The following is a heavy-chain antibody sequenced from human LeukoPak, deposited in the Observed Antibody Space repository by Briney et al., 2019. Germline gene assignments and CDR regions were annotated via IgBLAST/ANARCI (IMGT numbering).Heavy chain of an antibody. Sequence: ASVKVSCKASGYTFTSYDINWVRQATGQGLEWMGLMNPNSGNTGYAQKFQGRVTMTRNTSISTAYMELSSLRSEDTAVYYCARLGVPAAIWPFGSYYYYYGMDVWGQGTTVTVSS. CDR3: ARLGVPAAIWPFGSYYYYYGMDV. CDR2: MNPNSGNT. J-gene: IGHJ6*02. D-gene: IGHD2-2*01. CDR1: GYTFTSYD. V-gene: IGHV1-8*01.